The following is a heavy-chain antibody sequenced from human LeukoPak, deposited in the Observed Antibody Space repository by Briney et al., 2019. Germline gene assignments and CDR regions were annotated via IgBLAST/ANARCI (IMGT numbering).Heavy chain of an antibody. J-gene: IGHJ6*02. CDR3: AKEIVGATQSLYYYYYGMDV. V-gene: IGHV3-23*01. CDR1: GFTFSSYA. Sequence: PGGSLRLSCAASGFTFSSYAMSWVRQAPGKGLEWVSAISGSGGSTYYADSVKGRFTISRDNSKNALYLQMNSLRAEDTAVYYCAKEIVGATQSLYYYYYGMDVWGQGTTVTVSS. CDR2: ISGSGGST. D-gene: IGHD1-26*01.